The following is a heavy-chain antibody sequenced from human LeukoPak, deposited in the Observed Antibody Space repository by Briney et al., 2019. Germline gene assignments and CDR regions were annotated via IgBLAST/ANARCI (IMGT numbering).Heavy chain of an antibody. J-gene: IGHJ4*02. Sequence: SGPTLVNPTQTLTLTCTFSGFSLSTSGVGVGWIRQPPGKALEWLALIYWNDDKRYSPSLKSRLTITKDTSKNQVVLTMTNMDPVATATYYCAHRRVPDYGSGSYEEYFDYWGQGTLVTVSS. D-gene: IGHD3-10*01. CDR3: AHRRVPDYGSGSYEEYFDY. V-gene: IGHV2-5*01. CDR2: IYWNDDK. CDR1: GFSLSTSGVG.